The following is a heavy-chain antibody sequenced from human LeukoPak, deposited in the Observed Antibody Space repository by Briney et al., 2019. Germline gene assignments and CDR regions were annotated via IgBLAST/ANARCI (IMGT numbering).Heavy chain of an antibody. Sequence: SGPTLVNPTQTLTLTCSFSGFSLSTSGMCVSWIRQPPGRALEWLALIDWDDEENYITSLKSRLTISKDTSKNQVVLTMTNIDPVDTGTYYCARTKRNLVSGSARNYYYVDVWGEGTTVTVSS. CDR2: IDWDDEE. CDR1: GFSLSTSGMC. CDR3: ARTKRNLVSGSARNYYYVDV. D-gene: IGHD3-10*01. J-gene: IGHJ6*03. V-gene: IGHV2-70*01.